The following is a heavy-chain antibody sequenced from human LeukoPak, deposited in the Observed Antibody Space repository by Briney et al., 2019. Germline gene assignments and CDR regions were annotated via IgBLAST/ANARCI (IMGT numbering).Heavy chain of an antibody. D-gene: IGHD2-2*01. V-gene: IGHV4-34*01. J-gene: IGHJ5*02. CDR1: GGSLSGYY. CDR2: INHSGST. Sequence: PSETLSLTCAVYGGSLSGYYWSWIRQPPGKGLEWIGEINHSGSTNYNPSLKSRVTISVDTSKNEFSLKLSSVTAADTAVYYCARAYIVVVPAAISGWFDPWGQGTLVTVSS. CDR3: ARAYIVVVPAAISGWFDP.